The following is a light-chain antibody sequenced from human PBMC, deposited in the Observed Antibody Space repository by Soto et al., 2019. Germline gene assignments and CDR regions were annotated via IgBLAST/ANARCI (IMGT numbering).Light chain of an antibody. CDR2: EVS. CDR3: SSYTSSSLVV. CDR1: SSDVGGYNY. Sequence: QSALTQPASVSGSPGQSITISCTGTSSDVGGYNYVSWYQQHPGKAPKLMIYEVSNRPSGVSNRFSGSKSGNTASLTISGLQAEDEADYYCSSYTSSSLVVFGTGTKGTVL. V-gene: IGLV2-14*01. J-gene: IGLJ1*01.